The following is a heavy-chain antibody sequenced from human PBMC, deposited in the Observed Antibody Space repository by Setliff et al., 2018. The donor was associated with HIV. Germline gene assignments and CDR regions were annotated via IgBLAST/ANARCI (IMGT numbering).Heavy chain of an antibody. J-gene: IGHJ2*01. V-gene: IGHV4-34*01. CDR2: INQSGNT. Sequence: LSLTCAVYGGSLSGYYWSWVRQSPGRGLEWIGEINQSGNTNFNPSLKSRLIISVDTSKSQFSLKLTSVTAADTALYYCAREGGKGYSGSGSFYHRNFDLWGRGTLVTVSS. CDR1: GGSLSGYY. D-gene: IGHD3-10*01. CDR3: AREGGKGYSGSGSFYHRNFDL.